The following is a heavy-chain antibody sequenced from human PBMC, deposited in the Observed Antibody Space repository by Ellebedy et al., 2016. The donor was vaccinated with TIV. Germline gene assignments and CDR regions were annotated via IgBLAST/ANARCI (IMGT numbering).Heavy chain of an antibody. Sequence: MPSETLSLTCAISGDSVSSNTTAWNWIRQSPSRGLEWLGRIYYRTYDGPQWYNDYEPSVKSRISINPDTSRNQFSLQLDSVTPEDTAVYYCARDRRGYSASWYTFYYYGMDVWGQGTTVTVSS. V-gene: IGHV6-1*01. D-gene: IGHD6-13*01. J-gene: IGHJ6*02. CDR3: ARDRRGYSASWYTFYYYGMDV. CDR1: GDSVSSNTTA. CDR2: IYYRTYDGPQWYN.